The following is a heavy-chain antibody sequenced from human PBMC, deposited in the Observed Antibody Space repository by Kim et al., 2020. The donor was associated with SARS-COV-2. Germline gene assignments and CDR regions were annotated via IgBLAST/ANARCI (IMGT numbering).Heavy chain of an antibody. J-gene: IGHJ5*02. CDR3: AYGDYPDNWFDP. Sequence: NYSPSFQGHVTISADKSISTAYLQWSSLKASDTAMYYCAYGDYPDNWFDPWGQGTLVTVSS. V-gene: IGHV5-10-1*01. D-gene: IGHD4-17*01.